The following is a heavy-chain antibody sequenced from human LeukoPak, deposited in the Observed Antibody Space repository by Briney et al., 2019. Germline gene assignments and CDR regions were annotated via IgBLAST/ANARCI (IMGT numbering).Heavy chain of an antibody. CDR2: ISYDGGNK. Sequence: PGGSLRLSCAASGFTFSSYAMHWVRQAPGKGLEWVTVISYDGGNKYYADSVKGRFTISRDNSKNTLYLQMNSLRAEDTAVYYCARDRANYYDSSGPPQLPYYYYYGMDVWGQGTTVTSP. D-gene: IGHD3-22*01. CDR3: ARDRANYYDSSGPPQLPYYYYYGMDV. CDR1: GFTFSSYA. J-gene: IGHJ6*02. V-gene: IGHV3-30-3*01.